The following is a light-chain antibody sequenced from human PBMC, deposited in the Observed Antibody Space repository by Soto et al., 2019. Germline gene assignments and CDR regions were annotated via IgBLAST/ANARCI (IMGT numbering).Light chain of an antibody. CDR2: DAS. Sequence: EIVLTQSPATLSLSPGERDTLSCRASQSVSSYLAWYQQKPGQAPRLLIYDASNRATVIPARFSGSGSGTDFTLTISSLEPEDFAVYYCQQRSNWRWTFGQGTKVDIK. J-gene: IGKJ1*01. CDR1: QSVSSY. V-gene: IGKV3-11*01. CDR3: QQRSNWRWT.